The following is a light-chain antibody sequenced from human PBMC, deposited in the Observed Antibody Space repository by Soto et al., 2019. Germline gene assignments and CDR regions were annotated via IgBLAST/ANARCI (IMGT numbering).Light chain of an antibody. V-gene: IGKV3-11*01. CDR3: QQSSNGPLT. Sequence: EIVLTQSPATLSLSPGERATLSCRASQSVSSYLAWYQQKPGQAPRLLIYDASNRATGIPARFSGSGSGTDFTLTISSLELEDCAVYSCQQSSNGPLTVGGGTKVEIK. J-gene: IGKJ4*01. CDR2: DAS. CDR1: QSVSSY.